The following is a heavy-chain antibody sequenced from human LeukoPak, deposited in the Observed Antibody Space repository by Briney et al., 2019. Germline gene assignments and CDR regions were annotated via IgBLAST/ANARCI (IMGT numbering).Heavy chain of an antibody. D-gene: IGHD3-3*01. V-gene: IGHV4-39*01. CDR2: IYYSGST. J-gene: IGHJ5*02. CDR3: ATQNYDFWSGSTRGWFDH. CDR1: GGSISSTRYY. Sequence: SETLSLTCTVSGGSISSTRYYWGWIRQPPGKGLEWIGSIYYSGSTYYNPSLKSRVTISVDTSKNQFSLKLSSVTAADTAVYYCATQNYDFWSGSTRGWFDHWGQGTLVTVSS.